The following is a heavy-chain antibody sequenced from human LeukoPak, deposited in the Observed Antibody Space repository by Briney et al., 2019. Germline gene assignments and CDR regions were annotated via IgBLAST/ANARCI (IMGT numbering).Heavy chain of an antibody. Sequence: SETLSLTCTVSSGSISSGSYYWNWIRQSPGKGLEWIGYIYYTGSTKYNPSLQSRVTISVDKSENQFSLNLYSVTAADTAVYYCARVGYYDSSGYLDYWGQGTQVTVSS. V-gene: IGHV4-61*01. CDR3: ARVGYYDSSGYLDY. CDR1: SGSISSGSYY. CDR2: IYYTGST. J-gene: IGHJ4*02. D-gene: IGHD3-22*01.